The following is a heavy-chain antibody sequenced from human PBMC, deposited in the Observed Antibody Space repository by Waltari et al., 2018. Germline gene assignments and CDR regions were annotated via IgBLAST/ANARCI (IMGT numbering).Heavy chain of an antibody. Sequence: QVQLVESGGGVVQPGRSLRLSCAASGFTFSSYAMHWVRQAPGKGLEWVAVKSYDGSNKYYADSVKGRFTISRDNSKNTLYLQMNSLRAEDTAVYYCARPHDILTGYYIPYFDYWGQGTLVTVSS. D-gene: IGHD3-9*01. CDR2: KSYDGSNK. CDR3: ARPHDILTGYYIPYFDY. V-gene: IGHV3-30-3*01. J-gene: IGHJ4*02. CDR1: GFTFSSYA.